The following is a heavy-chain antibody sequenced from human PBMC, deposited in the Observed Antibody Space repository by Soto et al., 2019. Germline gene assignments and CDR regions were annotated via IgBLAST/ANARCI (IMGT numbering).Heavy chain of an antibody. CDR1: GVSISSHDW. J-gene: IGHJ4*02. D-gene: IGHD5-18*01. V-gene: IGHV4-4*02. CDR2: SHQSGNT. Sequence: QVQLQESGPGLVKPSGTLSLTCAVSGVSISSHDWWTWVRQPPGKGLEWIGESHQSGNTNYNSSLESRVTISLDKSKNLFSLHLTSVTVADTAVYYCATRDTGRVYWGQGTLVTVSS. CDR3: ATRDTGRVY.